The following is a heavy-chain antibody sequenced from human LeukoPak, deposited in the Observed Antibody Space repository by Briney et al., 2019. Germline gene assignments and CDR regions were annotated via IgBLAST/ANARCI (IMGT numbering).Heavy chain of an antibody. CDR3: AKDLWHYYYYMDV. Sequence: GGSLRLSCAASGFTFSSYSINWVRQAPGKGLEWVSSITGSSSYIYYADSVKGRFTISRDNSKNTLYLQMNSLRAEDTAVYYCAKDLWHYYYYMDVWGKGTTVTVSS. V-gene: IGHV3-21*04. D-gene: IGHD3-16*01. CDR2: ITGSSSYI. CDR1: GFTFSSYS. J-gene: IGHJ6*03.